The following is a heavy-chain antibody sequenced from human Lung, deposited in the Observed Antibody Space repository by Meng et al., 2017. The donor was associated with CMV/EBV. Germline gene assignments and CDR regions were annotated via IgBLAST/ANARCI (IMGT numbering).Heavy chain of an antibody. V-gene: IGHV3-7*01. CDR1: GFTFSSYW. CDR3: AREGVFGVVIAGYYGMEV. D-gene: IGHD3-3*01. CDR2: IKQDGSEK. J-gene: IGHJ6*01. Sequence: ESXKISXAASGFTFSSYWMSWVRQAPGKGLEWVANIKQDGSEKYYVDSVKGRFTISRDNAKNSLYLQMNSLRAEDTAVYYCAREGVFGVVIAGYYGMEVWGQGNXVTGAS.